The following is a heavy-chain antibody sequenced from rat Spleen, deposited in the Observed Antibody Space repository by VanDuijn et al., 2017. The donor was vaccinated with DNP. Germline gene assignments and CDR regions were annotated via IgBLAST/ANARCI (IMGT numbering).Heavy chain of an antibody. CDR1: GFTFGDYY. J-gene: IGHJ2*01. D-gene: IGHD1-1*01. Sequence: EVQLVESDGGLVQPGGSLKLSCAASGFTFGDYYMAWVRQSLKKGLEWVATISYDGSDTYYRDSVKGRFTISRDNAKSTLYLQMNSLRSEDTATYYCTRENYYSGDYWGQGVMVTVSS. CDR3: TRENYYSGDY. V-gene: IGHV5-22*01. CDR2: ISYDGSDT.